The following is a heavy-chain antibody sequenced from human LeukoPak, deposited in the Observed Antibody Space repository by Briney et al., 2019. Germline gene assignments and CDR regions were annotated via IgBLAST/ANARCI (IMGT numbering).Heavy chain of an antibody. Sequence: ASVKVSCKASGYTFTSYYMHWVRQAPGQGLEWMGIINPSGGSTSYAQKFQGRVTMTRDTSTSTVYMELSSLRSEDTAVYYCASNYHDSSGYRSGYCQHWGQGTLVTVSS. V-gene: IGHV1-46*01. D-gene: IGHD3-22*01. CDR1: GYTFTSYY. CDR3: ASNYHDSSGYRSGYCQH. CDR2: INPSGGST. J-gene: IGHJ1*01.